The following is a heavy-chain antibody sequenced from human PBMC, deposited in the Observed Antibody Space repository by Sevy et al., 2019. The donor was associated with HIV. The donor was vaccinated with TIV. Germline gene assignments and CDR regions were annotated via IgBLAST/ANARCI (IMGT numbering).Heavy chain of an antibody. Sequence: GGSLRLSCTASGFVFSSYAMHWVRQAPGKGLEWVAFIAYDGSNKNYADSVKGRFTLSRDNSKNTLYLQMNSLGVEDTAVYYCARPRFLGWLSSAAFDIWGQGTMVTVSS. CDR2: IAYDGSNK. V-gene: IGHV3-30*04. CDR1: GFVFSSYA. J-gene: IGHJ3*02. D-gene: IGHD3-3*01. CDR3: ARPRFLGWLSSAAFDI.